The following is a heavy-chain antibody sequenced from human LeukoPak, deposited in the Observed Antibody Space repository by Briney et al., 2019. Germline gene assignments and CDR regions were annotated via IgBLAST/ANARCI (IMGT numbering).Heavy chain of an antibody. CDR3: ARVGDSGSFAPRTSFDY. CDR1: GGSFSGYY. CDR2: INHSGST. J-gene: IGHJ4*02. Sequence: SETLSLTCAVYGGSFSGYYWSWIRQPPGKGLEWIGEINHSGSTNYNPSLKSRVTISVDTSKNQFSLKLSSVTAADTAVYYCARVGDSGSFAPRTSFDYWGQGTLVTVSS. D-gene: IGHD1-26*01. V-gene: IGHV4-34*01.